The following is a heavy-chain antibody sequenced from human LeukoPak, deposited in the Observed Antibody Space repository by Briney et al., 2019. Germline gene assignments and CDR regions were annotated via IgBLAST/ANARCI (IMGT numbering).Heavy chain of an antibody. CDR2: IKSKTDGGTT. Sequence: GGSLRLSCAASGFTFSSAWMSWVRQAPGKGLEWVGRIKSKTDGGTTDYAAPVKGRFTISRDDSKNTLYLQMNSLRSEDTAVYYCATKRGYSYGLDYWGQGTLVTVSS. CDR3: ATKRGYSYGLDY. J-gene: IGHJ4*02. CDR1: GFTFSSAW. D-gene: IGHD5-18*01. V-gene: IGHV3-15*01.